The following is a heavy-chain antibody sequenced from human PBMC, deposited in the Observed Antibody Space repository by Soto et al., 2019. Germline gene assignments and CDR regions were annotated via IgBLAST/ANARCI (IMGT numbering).Heavy chain of an antibody. D-gene: IGHD2-2*01. V-gene: IGHV1-69*13. Sequence: SVKVSCKASGGTFSSYAISWVRQAPGQGLEWMGGIIPIFGTANYAQKFQGRVTITADESTSTAYMELSSLRSEDTAVYYCARGRKDIVVVPAAMWYYYYGMDVWGQGTTVTVSS. CDR1: GGTFSSYA. CDR3: ARGRKDIVVVPAAMWYYYYGMDV. J-gene: IGHJ6*02. CDR2: IIPIFGTA.